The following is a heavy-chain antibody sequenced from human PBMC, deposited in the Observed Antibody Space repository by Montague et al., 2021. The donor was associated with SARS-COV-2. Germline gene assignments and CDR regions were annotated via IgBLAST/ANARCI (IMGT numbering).Heavy chain of an antibody. J-gene: IGHJ5*02. V-gene: IGHV4-61*01. CDR1: GASVRSGNSY. CDR2: ISYSGST. Sequence: SETLSLTCTVSGASVRSGNSYWNWIRQPPGKGLEWIGYISYSGSTXYSPSLKSRVTISVDMSKNQFSLQLNSVTAADSAVYYCARTEYNWNDWFDPWGQGTLVTVS. CDR3: ARTEYNWNDWFDP. D-gene: IGHD1-20*01.